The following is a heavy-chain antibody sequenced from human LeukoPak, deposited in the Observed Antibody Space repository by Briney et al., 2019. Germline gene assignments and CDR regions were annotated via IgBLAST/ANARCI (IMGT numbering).Heavy chain of an antibody. V-gene: IGHV3-30*04. CDR2: ISYDGSNK. Sequence: GGSLRLSCAASGFTFSSYAMHWVRQAPGKGLEWVAVISYDGSNKYYADSVKGRFTISRDNSKNTLYLQMNSLRAEDTAVYYCARTIAVAGMGSRNFDYWGQGTLVTVSS. J-gene: IGHJ4*02. CDR3: ARTIAVAGMGSRNFDY. CDR1: GFTFSSYA. D-gene: IGHD6-19*01.